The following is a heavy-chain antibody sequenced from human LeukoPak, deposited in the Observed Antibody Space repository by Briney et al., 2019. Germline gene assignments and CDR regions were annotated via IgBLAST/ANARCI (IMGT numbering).Heavy chain of an antibody. J-gene: IGHJ6*02. CDR2: ISAYNGNT. CDR3: AREGVYSGYKYYYYGMDV. V-gene: IGHV1-18*01. D-gene: IGHD5-12*01. CDR1: GYTFTSYG. Sequence: ASVRVSCKASGYTFTSYGLSWVRQAPGQGLEWMGWISAYNGNTNYAQKLQGRVTMTTDTSTSTAYMELRSLRSDDTAVYYCAREGVYSGYKYYYYGMDVWGQGTTVTVSS.